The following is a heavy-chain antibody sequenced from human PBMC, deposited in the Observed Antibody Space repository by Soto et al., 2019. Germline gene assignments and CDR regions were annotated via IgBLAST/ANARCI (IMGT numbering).Heavy chain of an antibody. Sequence: GASVKVSCKASGYTFTSYYMHWVRQAPGQGLELMGIINPSGGSTSYAQKFQGRVTMTRDTSTSTVYMELSSLRSEDTAVYYCAREPNYYDSSALGYYYYGMDVWGQGTTVTVSS. J-gene: IGHJ6*02. CDR1: GYTFTSYY. CDR2: INPSGGST. V-gene: IGHV1-46*01. D-gene: IGHD3-22*01. CDR3: AREPNYYDSSALGYYYYGMDV.